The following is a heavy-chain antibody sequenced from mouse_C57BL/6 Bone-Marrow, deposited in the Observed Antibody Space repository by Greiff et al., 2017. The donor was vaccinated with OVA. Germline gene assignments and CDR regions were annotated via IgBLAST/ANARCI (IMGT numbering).Heavy chain of an antibody. CDR2: IYPYNGVS. V-gene: IGHV1-31*01. D-gene: IGHD2-3*01. CDR3: ARWGGYYFYYFDY. CDR1: GYSFTGYY. J-gene: IGHJ2*01. Sequence: VQLKESGPELMKPGASVKISCKASGYSFTGYYMHWVKQSHGNILDWIGYIYPYNGVSSYNQKFKGKATLTVDKSSSTAYMELRSLTSEDSAVYYCARWGGYYFYYFDYWGQGTTLTVSS.